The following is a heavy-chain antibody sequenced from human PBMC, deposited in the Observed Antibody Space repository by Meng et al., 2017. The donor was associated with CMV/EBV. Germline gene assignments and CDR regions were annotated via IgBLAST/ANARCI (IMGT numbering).Heavy chain of an antibody. Sequence: GSLRLSCTVSGGSISSYYWSWIRQPPGKGLEWIGYIYYSGSTNYNPSLKSRVTISVDTSKNQFSLKLSSVTAADTAVDYCARGTEDYDFWLDYWGQGTLVTVSS. D-gene: IGHD3-3*01. CDR1: GGSISSYY. V-gene: IGHV4-59*01. J-gene: IGHJ4*02. CDR2: IYYSGST. CDR3: ARGTEDYDFWLDY.